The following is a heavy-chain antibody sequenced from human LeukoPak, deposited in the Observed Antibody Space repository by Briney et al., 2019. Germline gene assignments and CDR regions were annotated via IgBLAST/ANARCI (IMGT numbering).Heavy chain of an antibody. V-gene: IGHV3-11*01. J-gene: IGHJ4*02. D-gene: IGHD3-9*01. CDR1: GFTFSDYY. CDR3: ASDRSYYDILTGYAPFDY. Sequence: PGGSLRLSCAASGFTFSDYYMSWIRQAPGKGLEWVSYISSSGSTIYYADSVKGRFTISRDNAKNSLYLQMNSLRAEDTAVYYCASDRSYYDILTGYAPFDYWGQGTLVTVSS. CDR2: ISSSGSTI.